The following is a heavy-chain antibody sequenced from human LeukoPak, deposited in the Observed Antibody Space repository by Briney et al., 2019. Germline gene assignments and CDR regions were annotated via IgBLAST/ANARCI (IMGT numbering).Heavy chain of an antibody. CDR1: GDSIISATSY. V-gene: IGHV4-61*02. J-gene: IGHJ6*03. Sequence: SETLSLTCTISGDSIISATSYWSWLRQPAGKGLEWIGRIYTSGSTNYSPSLKSRVTISVDTSKNQFSLRLSSVTAADTAVYYCARDGLPPGYYMDVWGKGTTVTISS. D-gene: IGHD2-15*01. CDR2: IYTSGST. CDR3: ARDGLPPGYYMDV.